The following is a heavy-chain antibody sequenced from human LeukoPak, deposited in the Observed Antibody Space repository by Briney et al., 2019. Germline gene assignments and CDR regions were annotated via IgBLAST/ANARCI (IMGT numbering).Heavy chain of an antibody. CDR1: GFTFSSYA. CDR3: AKRASPPYYFDY. J-gene: IGHJ4*02. V-gene: IGHV3-23*01. CDR2: ISTSGGST. Sequence: PGGSLRLSCAASGFTFSSYAMSWVRRAPGKGLEWVSAISTSGGSTYYADSVKGRFTISRDNSKNTLYLQMNSLSAEDTAVYYCAKRASPPYYFDYWGQGTLVTVSS.